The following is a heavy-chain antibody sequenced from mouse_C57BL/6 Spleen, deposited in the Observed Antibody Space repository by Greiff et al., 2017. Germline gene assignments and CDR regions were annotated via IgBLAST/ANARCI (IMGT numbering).Heavy chain of an antibody. CDR2: INPSSGST. CDR1: GYTFTSYW. V-gene: IGHV1-64*01. CDR3: AVNGEYFDY. Sequence: QVQLQQSGAELVKPGASVKLSCKASGYTFTSYWMHWVKQRPGQGLEWIGLINPSSGSTNYNEKFKSKATLTVDKSSSTAYLQLSSLTAEDSAVXSCAVNGEYFDYWGKGTTLTVAS. J-gene: IGHJ2*01.